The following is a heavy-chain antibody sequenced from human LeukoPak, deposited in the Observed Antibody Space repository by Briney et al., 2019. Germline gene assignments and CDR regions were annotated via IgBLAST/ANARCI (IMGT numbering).Heavy chain of an antibody. J-gene: IGHJ4*02. Sequence: KPSETLSLTCTVSGGSISTSSFYWGWIRQPPGKGLEWIGSMYYSGSTYYNPSLKSRVTISVDTSKNQFSLKLSSVTAADTAVYYCARIPMFSSSWYLLNWGQGTLVTVSS. V-gene: IGHV4-39*01. CDR2: MYYSGST. CDR1: GGSISTSSFY. CDR3: ARIPMFSSSWYLLN. D-gene: IGHD6-13*01.